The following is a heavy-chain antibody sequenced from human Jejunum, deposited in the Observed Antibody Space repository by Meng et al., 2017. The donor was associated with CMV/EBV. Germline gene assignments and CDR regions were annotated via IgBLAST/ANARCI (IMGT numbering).Heavy chain of an antibody. CDR3: AREGGWNYFDY. D-gene: IGHD6-19*01. J-gene: IGHJ4*02. CDR2: TYYRSKWYS. V-gene: IGHV6-1*01. CDR1: GDSVSRNSGA. Sequence: QDKLTQSGPGLVKPPETLSLTCAISGDSVSRNSGAWHWIRQSPSRGLEWLGRTYYRSKWYSEYAPSVKSRIVINPDTSKNQFSLQVNSVTPEDTAVYYCAREGGWNYFDYWGQGALVTVSS.